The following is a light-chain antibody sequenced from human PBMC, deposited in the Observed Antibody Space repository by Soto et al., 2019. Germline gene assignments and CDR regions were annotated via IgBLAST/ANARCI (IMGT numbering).Light chain of an antibody. Sequence: EIVLTQSPATLSLSPGERATLSCRASQSVSSYLAWYQQNPGQAPRLLIYDASNRATGIPARCSGSGSGTDYTLTISSLEPEDFAVDYGQQRSNWSITFGQGTRLEIK. CDR3: QQRSNWSIT. CDR1: QSVSSY. V-gene: IGKV3-11*01. J-gene: IGKJ5*01. CDR2: DAS.